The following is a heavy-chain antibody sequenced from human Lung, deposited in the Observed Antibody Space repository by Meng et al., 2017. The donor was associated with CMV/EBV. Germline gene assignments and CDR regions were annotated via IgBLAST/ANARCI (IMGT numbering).Heavy chain of an antibody. CDR3: ARGLRFLEWSPPQEYYGMDV. V-gene: IGHV1-69*10. Sequence: SXXVSXKASGGTXGSYAINWVRQAPGQGLEWMGGIIPMYGITNYAQTFQGRVTISTDKSTRTTYMELSSLRSDDTAVYYCARGLRFLEWSPPQEYYGMDVWXQGTXVTVSS. J-gene: IGHJ6*02. CDR1: GGTXGSYA. CDR2: IIPMYGIT. D-gene: IGHD3-3*01.